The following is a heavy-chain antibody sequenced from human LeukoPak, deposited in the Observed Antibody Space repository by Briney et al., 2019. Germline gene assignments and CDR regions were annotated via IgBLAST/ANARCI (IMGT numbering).Heavy chain of an antibody. D-gene: IGHD1-26*01. J-gene: IGHJ3*02. CDR3: TRFDKWDVPTDAFDI. Sequence: GESLKISCKGSGYSFASYWIGCVRQLPGKGLGWMGIIYPSDSDARYSPSFQGQVTISADKSISTTYLQWSSLKASDTAMYYCTRFDKWDVPTDAFDIWGPGTMVTVSS. CDR2: IYPSDSDA. V-gene: IGHV5-51*01. CDR1: GYSFASYW.